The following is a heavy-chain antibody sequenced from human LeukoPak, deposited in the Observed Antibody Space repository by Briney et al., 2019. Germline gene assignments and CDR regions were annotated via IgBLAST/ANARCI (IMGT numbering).Heavy chain of an antibody. Sequence: PSETLSLTCAVYGGSFSGYYWSWIRQPPGKGLEWIGEINHSGSTNYNPSLKSRVTISVDTSKNQFSLKLSSVTAADTAVYYCARSLYSITIFGVVIPHGAFDIWGQGTMVTVSS. J-gene: IGHJ3*02. V-gene: IGHV4-34*01. CDR1: GGSFSGYY. CDR2: INHSGST. D-gene: IGHD3-3*01. CDR3: ARSLYSITIFGVVIPHGAFDI.